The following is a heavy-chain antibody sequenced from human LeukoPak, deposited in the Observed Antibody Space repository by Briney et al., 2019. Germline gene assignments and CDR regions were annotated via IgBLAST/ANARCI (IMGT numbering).Heavy chain of an antibody. CDR3: ASIHYDFWSGYYRDYYYYGMDV. Sequence: PGGSLSLSCAASGFTFSSYAMHWVRQAPDKGLEWVAVISYDGNNKYYADSVKGRFTISRDSSKNTLYLQMNSLRAEDTAVYYCASIHYDFWSGYYRDYYYYGMDVWVQGTTVTVSS. J-gene: IGHJ6*02. CDR1: GFTFSSYA. CDR2: ISYDGNNK. D-gene: IGHD3-3*01. V-gene: IGHV3-30-3*01.